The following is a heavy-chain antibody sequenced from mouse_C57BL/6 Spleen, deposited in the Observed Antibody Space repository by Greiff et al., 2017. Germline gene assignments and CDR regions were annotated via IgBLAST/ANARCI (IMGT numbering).Heavy chain of an antibody. D-gene: IGHD4-1*01. J-gene: IGHJ3*01. V-gene: IGHV1-7*01. CDR1: GYTFTSYW. Sequence: QVQLKQSGAELAKPGASVKLSCKASGYTFTSYWMHWVKQRTGQGLEWIGYINPSSGYTKYNQKFKDKATLTADKSSSTGYMQLSSLTYEDSAVYYCARWGLELEFAYWGQGTLVTVSA. CDR2: INPSSGYT. CDR3: ARWGLELEFAY.